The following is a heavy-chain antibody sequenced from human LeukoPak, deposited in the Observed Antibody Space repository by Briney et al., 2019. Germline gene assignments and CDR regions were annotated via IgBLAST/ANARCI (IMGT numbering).Heavy chain of an antibody. CDR2: ISSSGGTT. J-gene: IGHJ4*02. CDR3: AKDGMYSSSSSYYFDY. D-gene: IGHD6-6*01. V-gene: IGHV3-23*01. Sequence: PGGSLRLSCAASGFTFSSYAMSWVRQAPGKGLEWVSTISSSGGTTYYADSVKGRFTISRDSSKNTLYLQMNSLRAEDTALYYCAKDGMYSSSSSYYFDYWGQGTLVTVSS. CDR1: GFTFSSYA.